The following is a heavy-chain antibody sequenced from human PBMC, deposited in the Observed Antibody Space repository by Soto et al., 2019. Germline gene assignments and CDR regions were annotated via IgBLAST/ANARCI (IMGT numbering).Heavy chain of an antibody. J-gene: IGHJ5*02. V-gene: IGHV4-30-4*01. CDR1: GGSVSIGDYL. CDR2: IHDSGNT. D-gene: IGHD4-17*01. Sequence: SECMSLTCTVCGGSVSIGDYLWSWIRQRPGKGLEWIGYIHDSGNTYYNPSLKSRVTISLDTSKNQFSLKVTSMTAADTAVYFCARARGGDSGDYASLFDRWGQGNLVTVSS. CDR3: ARARGGDSGDYASLFDR.